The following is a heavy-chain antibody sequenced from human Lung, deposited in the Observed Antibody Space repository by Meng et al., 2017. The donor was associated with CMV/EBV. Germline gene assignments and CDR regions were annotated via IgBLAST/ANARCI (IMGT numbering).Heavy chain of an antibody. CDR1: GDRVSSNSGG. CDR2: RYYRSKWYN. CDR3: ARGGMGLDY. Sequence: GRGLVKPSQALSPAWSPSGDRVSSNSGGGNWIRPPPSRGVEWLGRRYYRSKWYNDYAVSVKSRITINPDTSKNQFSLQLNSVTPEDTAVYYCARGGMGLDYWGQGTLVTVSS. D-gene: IGHD3-16*01. J-gene: IGHJ4*02. V-gene: IGHV6-1*01.